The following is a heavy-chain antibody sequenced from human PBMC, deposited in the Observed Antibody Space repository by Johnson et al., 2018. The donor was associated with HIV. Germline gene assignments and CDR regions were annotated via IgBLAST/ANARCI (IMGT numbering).Heavy chain of an antibody. CDR2: INWNGGST. V-gene: IGHV3-20*04. J-gene: IGHJ3*02. D-gene: IGHD4-23*01. CDR3: ARELRGLGAFDI. CDR1: GFTFDDYA. Sequence: VQLVESGGVVVQPGGSLRLSCAASGFTFDDYAMHWVRQAPGKGLEWVSLINWNGGSTGYAGSVKGRFTISRDNDKNSLYLQMDSLRAEDTAVYYCARELRGLGAFDIWGQGTMVTVSS.